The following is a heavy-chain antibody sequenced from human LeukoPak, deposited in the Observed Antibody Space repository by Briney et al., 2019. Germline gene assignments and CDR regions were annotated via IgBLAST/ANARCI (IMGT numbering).Heavy chain of an antibody. CDR1: GGTFSSYA. CDR3: AGGRGYNYGPLDY. Sequence: ASVKVSCKASGGTFSSYAISWVRQAPGQGLEWMGRINTNTGNPTYAQGFTGRFVFSLDTSVSTAYLQISSLKADDTAVYYCAGGRGYNYGPLDYWGQGTLVTVSS. CDR2: INTNTGNP. D-gene: IGHD5-18*01. V-gene: IGHV7-4-1*02. J-gene: IGHJ4*02.